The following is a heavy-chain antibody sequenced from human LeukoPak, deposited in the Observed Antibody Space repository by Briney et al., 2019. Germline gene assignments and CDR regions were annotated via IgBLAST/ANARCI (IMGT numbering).Heavy chain of an antibody. Sequence: SMKVSCKASGGTFSSYAISWVRQAPGQGLEWMGRIIPILGIANYAQKFQGRVTITADKSTSTAYMELSSLRSEDTAVYYCARDRTPIVVVPAAIPCLSGWGQGTLVTVSS. CDR3: ARDRTPIVVVPAAIPCLSG. CDR1: GGTFSSYA. J-gene: IGHJ4*02. D-gene: IGHD2-2*02. CDR2: IIPILGIA. V-gene: IGHV1-69*04.